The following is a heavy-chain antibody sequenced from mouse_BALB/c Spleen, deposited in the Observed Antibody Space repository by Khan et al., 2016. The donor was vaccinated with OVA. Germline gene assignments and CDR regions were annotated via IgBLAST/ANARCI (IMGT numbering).Heavy chain of an antibody. V-gene: IGHV5-9-3*01. Sequence: EVELVESGGGLVKPGGSMKLSCAASGFTFSTYAMSWVRQTPEKRLAWVDTISSVSTYTYYPDSVKGRFTISRDNAKTTLYLQMSSLRSEDTAMYYCARHNYGPFAFWGRGTLVTVSA. D-gene: IGHD1-1*01. CDR2: ISSVSTYT. CDR1: GFTFSTYA. CDR3: ARHNYGPFAF. J-gene: IGHJ3*01.